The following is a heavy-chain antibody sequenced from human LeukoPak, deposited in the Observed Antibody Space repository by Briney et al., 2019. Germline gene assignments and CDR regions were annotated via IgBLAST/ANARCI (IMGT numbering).Heavy chain of an antibody. J-gene: IGHJ4*02. D-gene: IGHD4-23*01. CDR3: ARVGYGGNSAYFDY. CDR1: GYTLTSYD. Sequence: ASVKVSCKASGYTLTSYDINWVRQATGQGLEWMGWMNPNSGNTGYAQKFQGRVTMTRNTSISTAYMELSSLRSEDTAVYYCARVGYGGNSAYFDYWGQGTLVTVSS. CDR2: MNPNSGNT. V-gene: IGHV1-8*01.